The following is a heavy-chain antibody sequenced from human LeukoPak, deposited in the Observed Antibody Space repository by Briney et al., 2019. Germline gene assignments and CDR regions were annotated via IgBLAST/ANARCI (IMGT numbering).Heavy chain of an antibody. CDR1: GGSVTSYY. CDR3: ARCSSGYWFDP. CDR2: MYYTGST. Sequence: SETLSLTCTVSGGSVTSYYWSWIRQSPGKGLEWIGYMYYTGSTSYNPSLQSRVTISVDTSKNQFSLRLRSLTAADTAVYYCARCSSGYWFDPWGQGTLVTVSS. J-gene: IGHJ5*02. V-gene: IGHV4-59*02. D-gene: IGHD6-19*01.